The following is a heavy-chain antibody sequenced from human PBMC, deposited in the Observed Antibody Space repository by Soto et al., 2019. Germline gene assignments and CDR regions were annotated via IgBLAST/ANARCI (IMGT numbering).Heavy chain of an antibody. V-gene: IGHV3-23*01. CDR1: GFTFTKYG. CDR2: ISESGSGT. J-gene: IGHJ4*02. D-gene: IGHD3-3*01. Sequence: GGSLRLSCVASGFTFTKYGMSWARQAPGKGLEWVSRISESGSGTSYADSVKGQFTISRDNSKNTVYLQMNSLRAEDTAIYYCAKGFYSPDFWGQGTLVTVS. CDR3: AKGFYSPDF.